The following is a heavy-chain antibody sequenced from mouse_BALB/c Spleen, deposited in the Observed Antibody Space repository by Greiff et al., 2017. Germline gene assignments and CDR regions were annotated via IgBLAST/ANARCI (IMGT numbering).Heavy chain of an antibody. Sequence: VKLQESGPGLVAPSQSLSITCTVSGFSLTSYDISWIRQPPGKGLEWLGVIWTGGGTNYNSAFMSRLSISKDNSKSQVFLKMNSLQTDDTAIYYCVREGYFDYWGQGTTLTVSS. J-gene: IGHJ2*01. V-gene: IGHV2-9-2*01. CDR1: GFSLTSYD. CDR3: VREGYFDY. CDR2: IWTGGGT.